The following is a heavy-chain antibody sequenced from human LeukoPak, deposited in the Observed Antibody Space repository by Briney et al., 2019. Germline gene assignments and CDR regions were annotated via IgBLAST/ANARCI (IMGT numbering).Heavy chain of an antibody. V-gene: IGHV1-69*04. Sequence: GASVKVSCKASGGTFSRYAISWVRPAPGQVLEWMGRIIPILGIANYAQKCQGRVTITADKSTSTAYMELSSLRSEDTAVYDCARGRRGYSNYQDYWGQGTLVTVSS. J-gene: IGHJ4*02. D-gene: IGHD4-11*01. CDR3: ARGRRGYSNYQDY. CDR1: GGTFSRYA. CDR2: IIPILGIA.